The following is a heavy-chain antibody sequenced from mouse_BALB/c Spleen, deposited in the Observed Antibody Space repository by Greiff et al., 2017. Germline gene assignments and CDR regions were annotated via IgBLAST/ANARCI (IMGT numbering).Heavy chain of an antibody. CDR1: GYTFTDYA. D-gene: IGHD4-1*01. J-gene: IGHJ4*01. CDR3: ARKWETWDAMDY. CDR2: ISTYYGDA. V-gene: IGHV1S137*01. Sequence: QVQLQQSGAELVRPGVSVKISCKGSGYTFTDYAMHWVKQSHAKSLEWIGVISTYYGDASYNQKFKGKATMTVDKSSSTADMELARLTSEDSAIYYGARKWETWDAMDYWGQGTSVTVSS.